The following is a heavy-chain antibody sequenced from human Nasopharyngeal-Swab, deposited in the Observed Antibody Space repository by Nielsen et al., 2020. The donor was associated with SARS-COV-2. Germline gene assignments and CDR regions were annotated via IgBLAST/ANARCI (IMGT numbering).Heavy chain of an antibody. Sequence: SDTLSLTCTVSGGSISSGGYYWSWIRQHPGKGLEWIGYIYYSGSTYYNPSLQSRVTISVDTSKNQFSLKLSSVTAADTAVYYCARVKIDILTDENWYFDLWGRGTLVTVSS. J-gene: IGHJ2*01. CDR3: ARVKIDILTDENWYFDL. CDR1: GGSISSGGYY. CDR2: IYYSGST. V-gene: IGHV4-31*03. D-gene: IGHD3-9*01.